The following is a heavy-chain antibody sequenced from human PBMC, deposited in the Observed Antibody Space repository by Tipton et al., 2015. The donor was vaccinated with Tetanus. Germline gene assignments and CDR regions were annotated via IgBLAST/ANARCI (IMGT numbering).Heavy chain of an antibody. CDR1: GVSVRSYY. D-gene: IGHD2-2*01. J-gene: IGHJ5*02. Sequence: TLSLTCTVSGVSVRSYYWSWIRQSPDKGLEWLGDVIYDGTSYYKPSLNSRVKISLDTSMKQVSLTLTSVTAADTALYYCARGVPYSTTMGSDWFDPWGQGTLVTVSS. V-gene: IGHV4-34*01. CDR3: ARGVPYSTTMGSDWFDP. CDR2: VIYDGTS.